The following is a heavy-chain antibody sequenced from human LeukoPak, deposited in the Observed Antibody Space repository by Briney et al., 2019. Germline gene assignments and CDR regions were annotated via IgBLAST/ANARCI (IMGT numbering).Heavy chain of an antibody. CDR1: GGTFDRYT. J-gene: IGHJ4*02. V-gene: IGHV1-69*13. Sequence: GASVKVSCKASGGTFDRYTISWVRQAPGQGLEWMGGIIPIFGTVNYAQKFQGGVTITADESTGTAYMELRSLRSEDTAVYYCAREGGYYFDYWGQGTLVTVSS. CDR2: IIPIFGTV. D-gene: IGHD3-16*01. CDR3: AREGGYYFDY.